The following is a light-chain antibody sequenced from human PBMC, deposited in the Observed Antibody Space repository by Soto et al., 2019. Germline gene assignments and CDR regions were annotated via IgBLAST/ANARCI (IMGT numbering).Light chain of an antibody. Sequence: DIVMPQSPLSLPVTPGEPASISCRSSQSLLHSNGYNYLDRYLQKPGQSPQLLIYLGSNRTAGVPDRFSGSGSGTDFTLKISRVEAEDVGVYYCMQALQTPRTFGGGTKVEIK. V-gene: IGKV2-28*01. J-gene: IGKJ4*01. CDR2: LGS. CDR3: MQALQTPRT. CDR1: QSLLHSNGYNY.